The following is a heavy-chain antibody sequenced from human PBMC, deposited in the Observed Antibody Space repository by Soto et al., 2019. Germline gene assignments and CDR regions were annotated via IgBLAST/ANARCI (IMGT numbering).Heavy chain of an antibody. CDR2: IYYSGST. V-gene: IGHV4-31*01. J-gene: IGHJ3*02. CDR1: GGSISSGGYY. D-gene: IGHD2-15*01. Sequence: QVQLQESGPGLVKPSQTLSLTCTVSGGSISSGGYYWSWIRQHPGKGLEWIGYIYYSGSTYYNPSLKSLVTISVDTSKNQFSLKLSSVTAADTAVYYCARGGIVVVVAARDAFDIWGQGTMVTVSS. CDR3: ARGGIVVVVAARDAFDI.